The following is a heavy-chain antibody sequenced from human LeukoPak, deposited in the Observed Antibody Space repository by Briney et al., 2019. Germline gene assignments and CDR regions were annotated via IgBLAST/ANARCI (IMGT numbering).Heavy chain of an antibody. Sequence: PGGSLRLSCAASGFTFSNAWMNWVRQAPGKGLECVGRIKSRTDGGTTEYAAPVKGRFTISRDDSENTLYLRMNSLTTEDTAVYFCTTRNNNFNSHYWGQGTLVTVS. CDR1: GFTFSNAW. J-gene: IGHJ4*02. V-gene: IGHV3-15*01. D-gene: IGHD4-11*01. CDR3: TTRNNNFNSHY. CDR2: IKSRTDGGTT.